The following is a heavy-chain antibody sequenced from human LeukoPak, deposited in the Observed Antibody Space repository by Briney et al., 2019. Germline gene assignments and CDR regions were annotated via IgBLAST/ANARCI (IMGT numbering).Heavy chain of an antibody. V-gene: IGHV3-43*02. J-gene: IGHJ4*02. D-gene: IGHD3-22*01. CDR2: ISGDGGST. CDR3: AKDIGDYYDSSGFDY. Sequence: PGGSLRLSCAASGFTFSSYAMHWVRQAPGKGLEWVSLISGDGGSTYYADSVKGRFTISRDNSKNSLYLQMNSLRTEDTALYYCAKDIGDYYDSSGFDYWGQGTLVTVSS. CDR1: GFTFSSYA.